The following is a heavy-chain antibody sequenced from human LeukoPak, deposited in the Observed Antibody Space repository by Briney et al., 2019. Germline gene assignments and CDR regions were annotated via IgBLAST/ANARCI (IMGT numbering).Heavy chain of an antibody. V-gene: IGHV3-23*01. D-gene: IGHD6-6*01. CDR3: GKERYGSSSVVDY. J-gene: IGHJ4*01. Sequence: GGSLRLSCVASGFPFDDHAMHWVRRAPGKGLEWVSGITGSGDSTYYADSVKGRFTISRDNSKNTVYLQMNSLRVEDTAVYHCGKERYGSSSVVDYWGHGTLVTVSS. CDR1: GFPFDDHA. CDR2: ITGSGDST.